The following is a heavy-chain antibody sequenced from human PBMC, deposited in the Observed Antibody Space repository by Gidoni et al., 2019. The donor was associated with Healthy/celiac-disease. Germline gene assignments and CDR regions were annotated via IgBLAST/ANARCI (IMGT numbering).Heavy chain of an antibody. V-gene: IGHV3-33*01. CDR3: ARDGDIVVVPAAPDY. D-gene: IGHD2-2*01. CDR1: GFTFSRYG. CDR2: IWYDGSNK. J-gene: IGHJ4*02. Sequence: QVQLVESGGGVVQPGRSLRLSCAESGFTFSRYGLHWVRQAPGKVLEWVAFIWYDGSNKYYADSVKGRFTISRDNSKNTLYLQMNSLIAEDTAVYYCARDGDIVVVPAAPDYWGQGTLVTVSS.